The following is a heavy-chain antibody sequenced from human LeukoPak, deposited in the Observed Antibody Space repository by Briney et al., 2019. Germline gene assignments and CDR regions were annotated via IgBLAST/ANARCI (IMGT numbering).Heavy chain of an antibody. CDR1: GFTFSSYG. D-gene: IGHD2-21*01. V-gene: IGHV3-30*18. CDR3: AKDLSPYGRYYYYYMDV. Sequence: GRSLRLSCAASGFTFSSYGMHWVRQAPGKGLEWVAVIWYDGSNKYYADSVKGRFTISRDNSKNTLYLQMNSLRAEDTAVYYCAKDLSPYGRYYYYYMDVWGKGTTVTVSS. CDR2: IWYDGSNK. J-gene: IGHJ6*03.